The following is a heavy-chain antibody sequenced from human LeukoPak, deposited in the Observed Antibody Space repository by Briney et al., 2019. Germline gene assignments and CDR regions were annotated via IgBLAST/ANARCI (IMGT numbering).Heavy chain of an antibody. J-gene: IGHJ6*02. CDR3: AKSPGVVAAAGTPGYYYYGMDV. D-gene: IGHD6-13*01. V-gene: IGHV3-11*01. Sequence: GGSLRLSCEASGFIFSDYSMSWIRQAPGKGLEWVSYISSNGSAMYYADSVKGRFTISRDNAKNSLFLQMNSLRVEDTAVYYCAKSPGVVAAAGTPGYYYYGMDVWGQGTTVTVSS. CDR2: ISSNGSAM. CDR1: GFIFSDYS.